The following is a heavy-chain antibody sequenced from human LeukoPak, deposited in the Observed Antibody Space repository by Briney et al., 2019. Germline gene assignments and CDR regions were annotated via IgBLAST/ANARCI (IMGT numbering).Heavy chain of an antibody. D-gene: IGHD4-17*01. CDR1: GYTFTSYY. CDR2: INPSGGST. J-gene: IGHJ4*02. V-gene: IGHV1-46*01. Sequence: ASVKVSCKASGYTFTSYYMHWVRQAPGQGLEWMGIINPSGGSTSYAQKFRGRVTMTRDTSTSTVYMELSSLRSEDTAVYYCARNPIYGDYFDYFDYWGQGTLVTVSS. CDR3: ARNPIYGDYFDYFDY.